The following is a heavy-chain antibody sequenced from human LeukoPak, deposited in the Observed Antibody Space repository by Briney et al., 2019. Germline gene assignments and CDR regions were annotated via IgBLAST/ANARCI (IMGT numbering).Heavy chain of an antibody. Sequence: ASVKVSCKPSGYTLTGFYIHWVRQAPGQGLQWMGWINPKDGATKYSQNFRARVTMTRDTSIDTAYMELSSLTSDDTAIYYCARPTHRLTVTTAIDYWGQGTLVTVSS. CDR3: ARPTHRLTVTTAIDY. CDR1: GYTLTGFY. V-gene: IGHV1-2*02. CDR2: INPKDGAT. J-gene: IGHJ4*02. D-gene: IGHD4-17*01.